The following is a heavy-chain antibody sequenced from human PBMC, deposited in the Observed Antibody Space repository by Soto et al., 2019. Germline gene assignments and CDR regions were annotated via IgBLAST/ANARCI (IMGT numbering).Heavy chain of an antibody. D-gene: IGHD1-26*01. CDR3: ATEYGATGTFDI. CDR2: IIPIFGTA. J-gene: IGHJ3*02. CDR1: GGTFSSYA. Sequence: SVKVSCKASGGTFSSYAISWVRQAPGQGLEWMGGIIPIFGTAIYAQKFQGRVTMTEDISTDTGYMELSSLRSEDTAVYYCATEYGATGTFDIWGQGTMVTVSS. V-gene: IGHV1-69*06.